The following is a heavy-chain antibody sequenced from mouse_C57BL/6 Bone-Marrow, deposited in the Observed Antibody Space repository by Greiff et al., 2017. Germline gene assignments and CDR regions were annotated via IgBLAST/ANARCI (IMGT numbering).Heavy chain of an antibody. D-gene: IGHD2-3*01. CDR1: GYTFTSYW. CDR2: IYPGSGST. Sequence: VKLQQPGAELVKPGASVKMSCKASGYTFTSYWITWVKQRPGQGLEWIGDIYPGSGSTNYNEKFKSKATLTVDTSSSTAYMQLRSLTSEDSAVYYCARDGYYVPWYFDVWGTGTTVTVSS. V-gene: IGHV1-55*01. J-gene: IGHJ1*03. CDR3: ARDGYYVPWYFDV.